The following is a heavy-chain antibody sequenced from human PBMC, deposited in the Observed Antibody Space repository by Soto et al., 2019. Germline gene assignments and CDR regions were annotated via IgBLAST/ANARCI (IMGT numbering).Heavy chain of an antibody. Sequence: EVQLVESGGGLVQPGGSPRLSCAASGFTFSSYAMYWVRQAPGKGLEYVSAISSNGGSTYYANSVKGRFTISRDNSKNTLYLQMGSLRAEDMAVYYCARGGGYSYGYFGGYHFDYWGQGTLVTVSS. CDR1: GFTFSSYA. CDR3: ARGGGYSYGYFGGYHFDY. V-gene: IGHV3-64*01. CDR2: ISSNGGST. D-gene: IGHD5-18*01. J-gene: IGHJ4*02.